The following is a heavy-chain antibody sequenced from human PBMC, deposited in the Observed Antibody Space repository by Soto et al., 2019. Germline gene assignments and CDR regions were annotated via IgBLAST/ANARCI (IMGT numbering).Heavy chain of an antibody. Sequence: PSETLSLTCTVSGGSISRYYWSWILQPPWKGLEWIGYIYYSGSTNYNPSLKSRVTISVDTSKNQFSLKLSSVTAADTAVYYCARNNGRENYYDSSGYWYYFDYWGQGTLVTVSS. CDR1: GGSISRYY. CDR3: ARNNGRENYYDSSGYWYYFDY. CDR2: IYYSGST. V-gene: IGHV4-59*01. D-gene: IGHD3-22*01. J-gene: IGHJ4*02.